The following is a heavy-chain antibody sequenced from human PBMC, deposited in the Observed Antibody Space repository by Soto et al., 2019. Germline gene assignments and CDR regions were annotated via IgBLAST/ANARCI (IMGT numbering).Heavy chain of an antibody. Sequence: ASVKVSCKASGYTFTSYAMHWVRQAPGQRLEWMGWINAGNGNTKYSQKFQGRVTITRDTSASTAYMELSSLRSEDTAVYYCARERVTWLSYYYGMDVWGQGTTVTVSS. V-gene: IGHV1-3*01. CDR1: GYTFTSYA. J-gene: IGHJ6*02. CDR3: ARERVTWLSYYYGMDV. D-gene: IGHD3-9*01. CDR2: INAGNGNT.